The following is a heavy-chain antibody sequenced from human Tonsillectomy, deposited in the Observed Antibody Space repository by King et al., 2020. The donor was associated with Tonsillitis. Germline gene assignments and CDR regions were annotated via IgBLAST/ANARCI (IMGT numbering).Heavy chain of an antibody. J-gene: IGHJ4*02. CDR1: GGSISSSSYY. CDR2: IYYSGST. V-gene: IGHV4-39*01. D-gene: IGHD7-27*01. CDR3: ARHRRNWEFDY. Sequence: QLQESGPGLVKPSETLSLTCTVSGGSISSSSYYWGWIRQPPGKGLEWIGSIYYSGSTYYNPSLKSRVTISVDTSKNQFSLKLSSVTAADTAVYYCARHRRNWEFDYWGQGTLVTVSS.